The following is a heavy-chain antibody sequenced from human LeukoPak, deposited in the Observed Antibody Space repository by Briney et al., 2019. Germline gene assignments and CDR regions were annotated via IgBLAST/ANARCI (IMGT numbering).Heavy chain of an antibody. J-gene: IGHJ5*02. Sequence: SETLSLTCTVSGGSISSSSYYWGWIRQPPGKGLEWIGYIYYSGSTYYNPSLKSRVTISVDTSKNQFSLKLSSVTAADTAVYYCARTWDYGSGIIPWFDPWGQGTLVTVSS. D-gene: IGHD3-10*01. CDR2: IYYSGST. CDR3: ARTWDYGSGIIPWFDP. CDR1: GGSISSSSYY. V-gene: IGHV4-31*03.